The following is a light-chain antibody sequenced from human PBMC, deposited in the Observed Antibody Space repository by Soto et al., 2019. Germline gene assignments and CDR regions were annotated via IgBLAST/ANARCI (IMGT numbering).Light chain of an antibody. Sequence: EIVLTQSPATLSLSPGERATLSCRASQSVSTYLAWYQQKPAQAPRLLIYDASNRATGIPARFSGSGSGTDFTLTIISLEPEDFAVYYCQHRSNWPRTFGQGTKLEIK. CDR3: QHRSNWPRT. J-gene: IGKJ2*01. CDR2: DAS. CDR1: QSVSTY. V-gene: IGKV3-11*01.